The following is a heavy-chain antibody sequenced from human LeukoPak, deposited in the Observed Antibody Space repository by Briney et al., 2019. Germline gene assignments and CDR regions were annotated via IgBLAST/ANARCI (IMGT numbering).Heavy chain of an antibody. CDR2: IYYSGST. J-gene: IGHJ4*02. D-gene: IGHD2-15*01. V-gene: IGHV4-59*01. CDR3: ASRYCSGGSCHFDY. CDR1: GGSFSGYY. Sequence: SETLSLTCAVYGGSFSGYYWSWIRQPPGKGLEWIGYIYYSGSTNHNPSLKSRVTISVDTSRNQFSLKLSSVTAADTAVYYCASRYCSGGSCHFDYWGQGTLVTVSS.